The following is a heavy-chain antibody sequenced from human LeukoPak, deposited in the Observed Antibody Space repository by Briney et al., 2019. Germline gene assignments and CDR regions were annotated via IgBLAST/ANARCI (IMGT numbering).Heavy chain of an antibody. J-gene: IGHJ4*02. Sequence: ASVKVSCKASGYTFTGYYMHWVRQATGQGLEWMGWMNPNSGNTGYAQKFQGRVTMTRNTSISTAYMELSSLRSEDTAVYYCASSSGYYYELGYWGQGTLVTVSS. CDR1: GYTFTGYY. V-gene: IGHV1-8*02. CDR3: ASSSGYYYELGY. CDR2: MNPNSGNT. D-gene: IGHD3-22*01.